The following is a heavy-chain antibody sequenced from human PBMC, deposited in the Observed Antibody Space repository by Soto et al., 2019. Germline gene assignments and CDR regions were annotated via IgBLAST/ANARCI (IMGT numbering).Heavy chain of an antibody. CDR1: GGSVSSGSYY. D-gene: IGHD1-1*01. V-gene: IGHV4-61*01. J-gene: IGHJ6*02. CDR3: ARVSGTSKEGYYCYGMDV. CDR2: IYYSGST. Sequence: SETLSLTCTVSGGSVSSGSYYWSWIRQPPGKGLEWIGYIYYSGSTNYNPSLKSRVTISVDTSKNQFSLKLNSVTAADKAVYDCARVSGTSKEGYYCYGMDVWGQGTTVTVYS.